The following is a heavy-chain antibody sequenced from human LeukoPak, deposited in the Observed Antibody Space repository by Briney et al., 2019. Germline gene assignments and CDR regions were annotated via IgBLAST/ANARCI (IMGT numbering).Heavy chain of an antibody. V-gene: IGHV1-2*02. CDR2: IRPNSGGI. CDR1: GYTLIDHH. CDR3: ARDPVDGYSHYDF. D-gene: IGHD5-24*01. Sequence: ASVKVSCKASGYTLIDHHLIWVRQAPGQGLEWMGWIRPNSGGIKYAQEFQGRVTMTRDTSISTAYMELTSLTSDDTAIYHCARDPVDGYSHYDFWGQGTLVTVSS. J-gene: IGHJ4*02.